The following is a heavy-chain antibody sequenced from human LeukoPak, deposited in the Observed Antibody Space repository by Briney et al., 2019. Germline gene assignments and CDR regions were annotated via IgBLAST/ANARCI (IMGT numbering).Heavy chain of an antibody. D-gene: IGHD6-13*01. V-gene: IGHV4-61*01. J-gene: IGHJ6*02. CDR2: IYYGGNT. CDR1: GDSVSSSNYY. CDR3: ARLGDQQQLILTSYYGLDV. Sequence: SETLSLTCAVSGDSVSSSNYYWSWIRQPPGKGLEWIGYIYYGGNTSYNPSLQSRVTISVDTSKSQFSLKLSSVTAADTAVYYCARLGDQQQLILTSYYGLDVWGRGTTVTVSS.